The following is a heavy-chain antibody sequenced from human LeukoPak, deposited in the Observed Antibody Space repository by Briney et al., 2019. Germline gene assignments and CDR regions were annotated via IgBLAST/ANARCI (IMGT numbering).Heavy chain of an antibody. Sequence: PSQTLSLTCTVSGGSISSGSYYWSWIRQPAGKGLEWIGRIYTSGSTSYNPSLKSRVTISVDTSKNQFSLKLSSVTAADTAVYYCARSPERDYYDYVWGSYRYAYWGQGTLVTVSS. CDR1: GGSISSGSYY. J-gene: IGHJ4*02. D-gene: IGHD3-16*02. CDR3: ARSPERDYYDYVWGSYRYAY. CDR2: IYTSGST. V-gene: IGHV4-61*02.